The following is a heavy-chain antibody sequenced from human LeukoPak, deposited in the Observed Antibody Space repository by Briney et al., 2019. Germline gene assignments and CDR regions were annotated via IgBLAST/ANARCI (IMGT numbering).Heavy chain of an antibody. J-gene: IGHJ4*02. CDR2: ISTYNGYT. D-gene: IGHD6-19*01. CDR1: GYTFTSYG. CDR3: ARGGTGWSRDY. V-gene: IGHV1-18*01. Sequence: ASVKVSCKASGYTFTSYGIGWVRQAPGQGLEWMGWISTYNGYTNYAQKLQGRVTMTTDTSTSTAYMELRSLRSDDTAVYHCARGGTGWSRDYWGQGTLVTVSS.